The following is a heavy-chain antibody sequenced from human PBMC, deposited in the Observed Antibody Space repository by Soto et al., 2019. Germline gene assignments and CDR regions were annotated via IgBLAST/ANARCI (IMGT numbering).Heavy chain of an antibody. Sequence: QVQLVQSGAEVKKPGASVKVSCKASGYTFTGYYMHWVRQAPGQGLEWMGWINPNSGDTNYAQKVQGRVTMTRDTSISTAYMGLGRLRSDDTAVYYCARVPPLGYRGGERGENWFDPWGQGTLVTVSS. CDR3: ARVPPLGYRGGERGENWFDP. V-gene: IGHV1-2*02. CDR1: GYTFTGYY. D-gene: IGHD5-18*01. J-gene: IGHJ5*02. CDR2: INPNSGDT.